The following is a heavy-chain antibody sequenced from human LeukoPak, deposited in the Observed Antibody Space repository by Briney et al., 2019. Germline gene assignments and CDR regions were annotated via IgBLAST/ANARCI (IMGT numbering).Heavy chain of an antibody. CDR3: AKVGSTSWYLDY. D-gene: IGHD2-2*01. CDR2: IRQDGSET. CDR1: GFTISTYW. Sequence: GGSLRLSCAASGFTISTYWMSWVRQAPGRGLEWVANIRQDGSETYYVDSVKGRFTISRDNAKNSLYLQMNSLRAEDTALYYCAKVGSTSWYLDYWGQGILSPSPQ. J-gene: IGHJ4*02. V-gene: IGHV3-7*01.